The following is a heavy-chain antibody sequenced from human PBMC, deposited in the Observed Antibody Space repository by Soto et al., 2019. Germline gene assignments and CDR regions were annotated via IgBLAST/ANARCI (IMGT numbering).Heavy chain of an antibody. CDR1: GDSINNYY. CDR2: IYYTGST. CDR3: ARIKGYSSSWYLFYDAGSYTETNYFDY. Sequence: SETLSLTCTVSGDSINNYYWSWIRQPPGKRLEWIGYIYYTGSTTYNPSLESLVTMSVDTSKNQFSLKLTSVTAAYADGYYCARIKGYSSSWYLFYDAGSYTETNYFDYWGQGTLVTVSS. D-gene: IGHD6-13*01. V-gene: IGHV4-59*08. J-gene: IGHJ4*02.